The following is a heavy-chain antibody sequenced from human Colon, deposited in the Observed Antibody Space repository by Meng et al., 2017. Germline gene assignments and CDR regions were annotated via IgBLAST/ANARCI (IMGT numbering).Heavy chain of an antibody. CDR2: FYFSGNT. Sequence: QVPLQEAGPGLVKPSQTLSLTCTVSGGSISSGDYYWSWRRQHPGKGLEWIGYFYFSGNTYYNPSLKSRVSISVDTSKNRFSLNLSSVTAADTAVYYCARYFYDSRGVTWFDPWGQGTLVTVSS. CDR3: ARYFYDSRGVTWFDP. CDR1: GGSISSGDYY. D-gene: IGHD3-22*01. V-gene: IGHV4-31*03. J-gene: IGHJ5*02.